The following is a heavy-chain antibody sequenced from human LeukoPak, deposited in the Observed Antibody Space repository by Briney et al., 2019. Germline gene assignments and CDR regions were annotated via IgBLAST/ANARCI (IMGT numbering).Heavy chain of an antibody. J-gene: IGHJ6*03. CDR1: GGSISSGSYY. CDR3: ARVVEAYDFWSGYNYYYYYMDV. V-gene: IGHV4-61*02. CDR2: IYTSGST. Sequence: SQTLSLTCTVSGGSISSGSYYWSWIRQPAGKGLEWIGRIYTSGSTNYNPSLKSRVTISVDTSKNQFSLKLSSVTAADTAVYYCARVVEAYDFWSGYNYYYYYMDVWGKGTTVTVSS. D-gene: IGHD3-3*01.